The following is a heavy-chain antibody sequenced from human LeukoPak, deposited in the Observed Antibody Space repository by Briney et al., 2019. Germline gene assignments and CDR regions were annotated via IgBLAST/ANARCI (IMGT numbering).Heavy chain of an antibody. CDR3: ARSQDIVLLPAGLGFDY. V-gene: IGHV4-34*12. D-gene: IGHD2-2*01. CDR1: GGSLSGYF. J-gene: IGHJ4*02. Sequence: KPSETLSLTCAVYGGSLSGYFWSWIRQPPGKGLEWIGEVIHSGSTKYNPSLKSRLTISVDMSKKQFSLKLSSVTAADTAVYYCARSQDIVLLPAGLGFDYWGQGALVTVSS. CDR2: VIHSGST.